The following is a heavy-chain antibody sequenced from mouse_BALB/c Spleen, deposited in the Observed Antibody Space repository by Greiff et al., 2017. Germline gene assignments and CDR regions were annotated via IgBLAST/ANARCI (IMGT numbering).Heavy chain of an antibody. V-gene: IGHV5-6-4*01. CDR2: ISSGGSYT. CDR1: GFTFSSYT. CDR3: TRPLDCAMDY. Sequence: EVKLVESGGGLVKPGGSLKLSCAASGFTFSSYTMSWVRQTPEKRLEWVATISSGGSYTYYPDSVKGRFTISRDNAKNTLYLQMSSLKSEDTAMYYCTRPLDCAMDYWGQGTSVTVSS. J-gene: IGHJ4*01.